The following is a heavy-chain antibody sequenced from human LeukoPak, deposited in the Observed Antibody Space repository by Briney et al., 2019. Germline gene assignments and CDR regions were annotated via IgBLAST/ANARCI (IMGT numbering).Heavy chain of an antibody. CDR3: ASSSLVRGVIIDFDY. D-gene: IGHD3-10*01. V-gene: IGHV3-66*01. J-gene: IGHJ4*02. CDR2: IYSGGST. Sequence: GGSLRLSCAASGFTVSSNYMSWVRQAPGKGLEWVSVIYSGGSTYYADSVKGRFTISRDNSKNTLYLQMNRLRAEDTAVYYCASSSLVRGVIIDFDYWGQGTLVTVSS. CDR1: GFTVSSNY.